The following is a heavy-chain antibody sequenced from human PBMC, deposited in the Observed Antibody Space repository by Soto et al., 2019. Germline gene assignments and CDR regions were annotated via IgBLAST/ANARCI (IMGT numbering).Heavy chain of an antibody. CDR2: ISGSGGST. D-gene: IGHD6-13*01. CDR3: ARKITDIGAAGREGDS. CDR1: GFTFSSYA. V-gene: IGHV3-23*01. J-gene: IGHJ4*02. Sequence: EVQLLESGGGLVQPGGSLRLSCAASGFTFSSYAMSWVRQAPGKGLEWVSAISGSGGSTYYADSVKGRFTISRDNSKNTLYLQMNSLRADDTAVYFCARKITDIGAAGREGDSWGQGTLVAVSS.